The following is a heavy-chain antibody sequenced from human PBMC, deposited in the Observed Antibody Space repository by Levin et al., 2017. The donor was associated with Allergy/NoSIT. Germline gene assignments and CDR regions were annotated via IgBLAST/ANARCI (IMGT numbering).Heavy chain of an antibody. J-gene: IGHJ6*02. CDR2: IAIDGDA. Sequence: LSLTCAGSGFTFSSYDMHWVRQAPGKGLEWVAAIAIDGDAYYADPVKGRFTVSRDTAKNSFYLQLNSLRAGDTAVYFCARDLGLYGMDVWGQGTTVTVSS. CDR1: GFTFSSYD. V-gene: IGHV3-13*01. CDR3: ARDLGLYGMDV.